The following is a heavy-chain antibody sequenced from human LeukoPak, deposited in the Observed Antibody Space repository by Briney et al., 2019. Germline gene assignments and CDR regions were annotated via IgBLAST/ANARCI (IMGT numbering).Heavy chain of an antibody. CDR2: ISGSGGST. CDR3: AKSQYYYGSGSYHKS. D-gene: IGHD3-10*01. Sequence: GGSLRLSCAASGFTFSSYAMSWVRQAPGMGLEWVSAISGSGGSTYYADSVKGRFTISRDNSKNTLYLQMDSLRAEDTAVYYCAKSQYYYGSGSYHKSWGQGTLVTVSS. J-gene: IGHJ5*02. V-gene: IGHV3-23*01. CDR1: GFTFSSYA.